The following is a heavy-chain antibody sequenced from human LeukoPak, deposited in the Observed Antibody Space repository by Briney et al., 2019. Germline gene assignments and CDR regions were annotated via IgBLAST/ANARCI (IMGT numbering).Heavy chain of an antibody. CDR3: ARASALATPPFGY. J-gene: IGHJ4*02. D-gene: IGHD5-24*01. CDR2: INIDGSTS. CDR1: GFTFSSYW. V-gene: IGHV3-74*01. Sequence: PGGSLRLSCAASGFTFSSYWMHWVRQAPGKGLVWVSRINIDGSTSNYADSVKGRFTISRDNAKNAVYLQMNSLRVEDTAVYYCARASALATPPFGYWGRGTLVTVSS.